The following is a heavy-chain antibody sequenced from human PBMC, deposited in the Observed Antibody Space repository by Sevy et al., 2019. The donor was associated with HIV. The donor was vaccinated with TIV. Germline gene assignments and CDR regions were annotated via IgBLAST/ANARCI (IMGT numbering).Heavy chain of an antibody. CDR3: ARGQPPFYFQH. J-gene: IGHJ1*01. Sequence: GGSLRLSCAASGFTFSSYWMHWVRQAPGKGLVWLSRISSDGSSTTYADSVQGRFTISRDNAKNTLYLQMNTLRAEDTAVYYCARGQPPFYFQHWGQVTLVTVSS. V-gene: IGHV3-74*01. D-gene: IGHD5-18*01. CDR1: GFTFSSYW. CDR2: ISSDGSST.